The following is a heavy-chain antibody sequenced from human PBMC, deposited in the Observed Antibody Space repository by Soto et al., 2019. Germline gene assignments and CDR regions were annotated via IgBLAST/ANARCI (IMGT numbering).Heavy chain of an antibody. CDR2: IDDRGSI. V-gene: IGHV4-34*01. D-gene: IGHD3-9*01. CDR1: GGSFSGYY. CDR3: ARESHDILTGPPWVWYFDL. Sequence: QVQLQQWGAGPLRPLETLSLTCGVSGGSFSGYYWAWIRQAPGKGLEWIGEIDDRGSINYNPSLKSQVSISVGTSENHYSLNLRSVTAADTAVYYCARESHDILTGPPWVWYFDLWGRGTLVTVSS. J-gene: IGHJ2*01.